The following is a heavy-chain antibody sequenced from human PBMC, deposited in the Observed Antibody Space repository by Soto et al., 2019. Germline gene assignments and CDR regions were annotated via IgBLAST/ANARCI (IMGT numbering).Heavy chain of an antibody. V-gene: IGHV3-30-3*01. Sequence: LRLSCAASGFTFSSYAMHWVRQAPGKGLEWVAVISYDGSNKYYADSVKGRFTISRDNSKNTLYLQMNSLRAEDTAVYYCARDRSYYDSSGYYPDYYYYGMDVWGQGTTVTVSS. CDR1: GFTFSSYA. CDR3: ARDRSYYDSSGYYPDYYYYGMDV. J-gene: IGHJ6*02. D-gene: IGHD3-22*01. CDR2: ISYDGSNK.